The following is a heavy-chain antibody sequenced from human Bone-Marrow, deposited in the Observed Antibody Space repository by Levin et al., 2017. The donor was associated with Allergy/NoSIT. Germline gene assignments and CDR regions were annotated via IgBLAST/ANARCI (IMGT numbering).Heavy chain of an antibody. V-gene: IGHV6-1*01. CDR1: GDSVSSSGVA. CDR3: ARGRNSAFDY. D-gene: IGHD1-14*01. CDR2: TFYTSKWFT. J-gene: IGHJ4*02. Sequence: SQTLSLTCDISGDSVSSSGVAWNWIRHSPSRGLEWLGRTFYTSKWFTNAVESRIIISADTSKNQFSPQLNSVTPEDTALYYCARGRNSAFDYWGQGTLVTVSS.